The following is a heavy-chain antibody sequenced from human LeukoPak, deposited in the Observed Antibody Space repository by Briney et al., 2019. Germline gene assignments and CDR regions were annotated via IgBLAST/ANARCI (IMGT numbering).Heavy chain of an antibody. CDR3: ARDRGTPFYYYYGMDV. CDR1: GGSISSHY. J-gene: IGHJ6*02. Sequence: SETLSLTCTVSGGSISSHYWSWIRQPPGKGLEWIGYIYYSGSTNYNPYLKSRVTISVDTSRTQFSLKLSSVTAADTAVYYCARDRGTPFYYYYGMDVWGQGTTVTVSS. V-gene: IGHV4-59*11. CDR2: IYYSGST. D-gene: IGHD2-15*01.